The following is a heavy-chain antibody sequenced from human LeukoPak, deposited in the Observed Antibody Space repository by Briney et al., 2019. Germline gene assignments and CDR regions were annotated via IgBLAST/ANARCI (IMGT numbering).Heavy chain of an antibody. V-gene: IGHV3-23*01. Sequence: GGSLRLSCAASGFTLSIYAMSWVRQAPGKGLQWVSSITSRGESTWYVDSVKGRFTITRDNSENTLYLQMHSLRAEDTAVYYCARDDYYGSDGHYYRRDGDYWGRGTLVSVSS. CDR3: ARDDYYGSDGHYYRRDGDY. J-gene: IGHJ4*02. CDR1: GFTLSIYA. D-gene: IGHD3-22*01. CDR2: ITSRGEST.